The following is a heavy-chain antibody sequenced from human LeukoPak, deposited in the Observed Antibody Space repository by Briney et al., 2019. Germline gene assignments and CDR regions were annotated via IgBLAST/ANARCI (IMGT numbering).Heavy chain of an antibody. CDR2: INHSGST. CDR1: GGSFSGYY. CDR3: ARGRPTTGFDP. J-gene: IGHJ5*02. V-gene: IGHV4-34*01. D-gene: IGHD1-1*01. Sequence: SETLSLTCAVYGGSFSGYYWSWIRQPPGKGLEWIGEINHSGSTNYNPPLKSRVTISVDTSKNQFSLKLSSVTAADTAVYYCARGRPTTGFDPWGQGTLVTVSS.